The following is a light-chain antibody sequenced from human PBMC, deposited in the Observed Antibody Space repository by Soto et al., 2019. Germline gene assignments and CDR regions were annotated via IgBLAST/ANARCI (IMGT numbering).Light chain of an antibody. J-gene: IGKJ1*01. V-gene: IGKV3-20*01. CDR1: QSVSSSY. CDR3: QEYNDWPLRT. Sequence: EIGLAQSPGTLSLSPGERATLSCRASQSVSSSYLAWYQQKPGQAPRLLISGASTRATGIPARFSGSGSGTEFTLTLSSLESDDFALYFCQEYNDWPLRTFGQGTKVDI. CDR2: GAS.